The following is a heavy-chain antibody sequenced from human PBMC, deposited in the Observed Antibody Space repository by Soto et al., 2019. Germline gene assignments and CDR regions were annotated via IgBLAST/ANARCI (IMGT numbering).Heavy chain of an antibody. V-gene: IGHV3-33*08. Sequence: GGSLRLSCAASGFTFSSYAMSWVRQAPGKGLEWVAVIWYDGSNKYYADSVKGRFTISRDNSKNTLLLQMNSLRAEDTAGYYCAREVLGTQTYYFDYWGQGTLVTVSS. D-gene: IGHD1-1*01. CDR2: IWYDGSNK. CDR1: GFTFSSYA. J-gene: IGHJ4*02. CDR3: AREVLGTQTYYFDY.